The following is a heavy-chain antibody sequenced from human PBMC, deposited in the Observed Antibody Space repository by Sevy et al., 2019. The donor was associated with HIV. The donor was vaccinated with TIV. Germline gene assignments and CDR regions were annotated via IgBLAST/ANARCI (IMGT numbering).Heavy chain of an antibody. CDR3: ARVPTYHYGSATYFDY. V-gene: IGHV1-18*01. J-gene: IGHJ4*02. CDR1: GYIFTNSG. D-gene: IGHD3-10*01. CDR2: IGVYNGNL. Sequence: ASVKVSCKTSGYIFTNSGITWVRQAPGQGLEWMGWIGVYNGNLKYAQKFQGRITMTTDTSTSIAYMGRTSLSSDDTVVYYCARVPTYHYGSATYFDYWGQGTLVTVSS.